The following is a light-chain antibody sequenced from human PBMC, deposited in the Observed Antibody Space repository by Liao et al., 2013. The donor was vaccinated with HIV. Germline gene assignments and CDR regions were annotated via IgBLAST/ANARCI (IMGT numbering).Light chain of an antibody. V-gene: IGLV3-25*03. CDR3: QSTDTRAHLWV. CDR2: KDD. J-gene: IGLJ3*02. Sequence: SYELTQPPSVSVAPGKTARITCGGDNIGSKSVHWYQQQPGQAPVLIIYKDDERSSGVPERFSGSSSGTTSTLTISGVQAEDEADYYCQSTDTRAHLWVFGGGTKLTVL. CDR1: NIGSKS.